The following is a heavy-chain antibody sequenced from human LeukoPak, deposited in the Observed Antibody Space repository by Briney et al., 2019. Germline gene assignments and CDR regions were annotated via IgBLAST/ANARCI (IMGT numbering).Heavy chain of an antibody. CDR3: ARDLVAARAFDI. CDR2: ISYDGSNK. V-gene: IGHV3-30*14. CDR1: GFTFSSYA. Sequence: GRSLRLSCAASGFTFSSYAMHWVRQAPGKGLEWVAVISYDGSNKYYADSVKGRFTISRDNSKNTLYLQMNSLRAEDTAVYYCARDLVAARAFDIWGQGTMVTVSS. D-gene: IGHD6-25*01. J-gene: IGHJ3*02.